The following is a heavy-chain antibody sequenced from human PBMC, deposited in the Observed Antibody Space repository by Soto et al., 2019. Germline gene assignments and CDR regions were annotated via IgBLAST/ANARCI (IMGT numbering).Heavy chain of an antibody. CDR1: GYSFTSYH. J-gene: IGHJ3*02. Sequence: EASVKVSCKASGYSFTSYHIHWLRQAPGQGLEWMGWISPTNNNTNYAQKLQGRVTMTTDTSTSTAYMELRSLRSDDTAVYYCARDGRFVATKAAFDIWGQGTMVTVSS. D-gene: IGHD5-12*01. V-gene: IGHV1-18*04. CDR2: ISPTNNNT. CDR3: ARDGRFVATKAAFDI.